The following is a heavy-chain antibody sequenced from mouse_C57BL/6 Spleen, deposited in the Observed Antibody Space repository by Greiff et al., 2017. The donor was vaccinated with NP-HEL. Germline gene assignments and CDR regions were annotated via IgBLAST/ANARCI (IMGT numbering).Heavy chain of an antibody. CDR3: TRWGYFDV. V-gene: IGHV1-15*01. J-gene: IGHJ1*03. CDR2: IDPETGGT. CDR1: GYTFTDYE. Sequence: VQLQQSGAELVRPGASVTLSCKASGYTFTDYEMHWVKQTPVHGLEWIGAIDPETGGTAYNQKFKGKAILTADKSSSTAYMERRSLTSEDSAVYYCTRWGYFDVWGTGTTVTVSS.